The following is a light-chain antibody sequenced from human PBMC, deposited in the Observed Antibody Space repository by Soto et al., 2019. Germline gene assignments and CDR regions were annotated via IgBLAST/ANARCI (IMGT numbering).Light chain of an antibody. CDR1: QSLLHSDGYNC. J-gene: IGKJ5*01. CDR3: MQALQTLLT. CDR2: LGS. V-gene: IGKV2-28*01. Sequence: DIVMTQSPLSLPVTPGEPASISCRSSQSLLHSDGYNCLDWYLQKPGQSPHLLIYLGSNRASGVPDRFSGSGSGTDFTLKISRVEAEDVGVYYCMQALQTLLTFGQGTRLEIK.